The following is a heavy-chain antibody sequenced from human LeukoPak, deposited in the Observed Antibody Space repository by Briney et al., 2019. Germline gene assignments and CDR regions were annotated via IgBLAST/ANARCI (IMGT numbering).Heavy chain of an antibody. D-gene: IGHD4-17*01. CDR3: TSGKVTTNLLDD. CDR1: GFTFSGSA. V-gene: IGHV3-73*01. J-gene: IGHJ4*02. CDR2: IRSRANNYAT. Sequence: GGSLRLSCAASGFTFSGSAVHWGRQASGKGLEWIGRIRSRANNYATAYAASVKGRFTISRDDSKNTAYLQMHSLKTEDTAVYYCTSGKVTTNLLDDWSQGTLVTVSS.